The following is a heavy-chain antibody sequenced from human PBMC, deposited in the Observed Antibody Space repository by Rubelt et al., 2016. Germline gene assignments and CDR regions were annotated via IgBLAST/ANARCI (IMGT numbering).Heavy chain of an antibody. D-gene: IGHD1-1*01. CDR3: TRGKQLGSYNWFDP. CDR1: GGSISSSSYY. CDR2: INHSGSS. J-gene: IGHJ5*02. Sequence: QLQLQESGPGLVKPSETLSLTCSVSGGSISSSSYYWGWIRQPPGKGLEWIGEINHSGSSNYNPSLKSRVTISLDTSKNQFSLGLSSVTAADTAVYFCTRGKQLGSYNWFDPWGQGNLVTVSA. V-gene: IGHV4-39*07.